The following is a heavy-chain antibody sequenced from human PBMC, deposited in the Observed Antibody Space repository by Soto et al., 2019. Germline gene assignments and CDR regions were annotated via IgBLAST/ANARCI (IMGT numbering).Heavy chain of an antibody. CDR3: ATLILHSSSSVYYYGMDV. CDR2: FDPEDGET. CDR1: GYTLTELS. J-gene: IGHJ6*02. Sequence: GASVKVSCKVSGYTLTELSMHWVREAPGKGLEWMGGFDPEDGETIYAQKFQGRVTMTEDTSTGTAYMELSSLRSEDTAVYYCATLILHSSSSVYYYGMDVWGQGTTVTVYS. V-gene: IGHV1-24*01. D-gene: IGHD6-6*01.